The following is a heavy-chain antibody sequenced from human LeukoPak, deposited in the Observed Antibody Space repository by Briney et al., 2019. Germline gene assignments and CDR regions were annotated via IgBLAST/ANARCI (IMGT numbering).Heavy chain of an antibody. CDR1: GFTFSSYS. CDR2: ISSSSSYI. CDR3: ARDFHPRWELLSVDGWGHY. V-gene: IGHV3-21*01. D-gene: IGHD1-26*01. Sequence: GGSLRLSCAASGFTFSSYSMNWVRQAPGKGLEWVSSISSSSSYIYYADSVKGRFTISRDNAKNSLYLQMNSLRAEDTAVYYCARDFHPRWELLSVDGWGHYWGKGTLVTVSS. J-gene: IGHJ4*02.